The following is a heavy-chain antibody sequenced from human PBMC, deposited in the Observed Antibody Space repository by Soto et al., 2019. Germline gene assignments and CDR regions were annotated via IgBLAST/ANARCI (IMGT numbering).Heavy chain of an antibody. CDR1: GFTLSGDA. Sequence: QVQLVESGGGVVQPGRSLRLSCASSGFTLSGDAMHWVRQAPGKGLEWVAVISEDGSDQYSADSVKGRFSISTDNSKNTVYLQMTSLRVEDTAVYYCAKGREDIGLMVALGYLGQGTLVSVSS. CDR2: ISEDGSDQ. J-gene: IGHJ4*02. V-gene: IGHV3-30*18. CDR3: AKGREDIGLMVALGY. D-gene: IGHD2-8*01.